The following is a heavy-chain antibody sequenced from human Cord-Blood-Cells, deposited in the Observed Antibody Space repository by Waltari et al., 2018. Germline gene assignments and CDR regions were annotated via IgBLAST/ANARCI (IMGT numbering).Heavy chain of an antibody. CDR3: AREWLRGDY. D-gene: IGHD3-22*01. CDR2: INSNSGGT. J-gene: IGHJ4*02. Sequence: QVQLVQSGAEVKKPGASVKVSCKASGYTFTGYYMHWVRQAPGQGLEWMGWINSNSGGTNYAQKFKSRGTMTRDTSISTANVGLSRLGADDTAVYYCAREWLRGDYWGQGTLVTVSS. CDR1: GYTFTGYY. V-gene: IGHV1-2*02.